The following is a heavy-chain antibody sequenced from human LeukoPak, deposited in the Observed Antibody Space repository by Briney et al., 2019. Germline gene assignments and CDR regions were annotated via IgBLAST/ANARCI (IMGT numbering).Heavy chain of an antibody. V-gene: IGHV3-53*01. CDR1: GLIVSSNY. D-gene: IGHD1-26*01. J-gene: IGHJ4*02. CDR3: ARCKGTPFSGSYDY. CDR2: MYSGGST. Sequence: GGSLRLSCAASGLIVSSNYMSWVRQAPGKGLEWVSVMYSGGSTYYADSVKGRFNISRDTSKNTLYPQMNSLRVEDTAVYYCARCKGTPFSGSYDYWGRGTLVTVSS.